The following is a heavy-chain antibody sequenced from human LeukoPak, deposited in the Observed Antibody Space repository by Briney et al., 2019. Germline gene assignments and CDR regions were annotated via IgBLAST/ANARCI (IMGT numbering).Heavy chain of an antibody. CDR1: GGSISSSSYY. CDR3: ARFQGYDILTGYPSNWFDP. V-gene: IGHV4-39*07. D-gene: IGHD3-9*01. J-gene: IGHJ5*02. CDR2: IYYSGST. Sequence: PSETLSLTCTVSGGSISSSSYYWGWIRQPPGTGLEWIGSIYYSGSTYYNPSLKSRVTISVDTSKNQFSLKLSSVTAADTAVYYCARFQGYDILTGYPSNWFDPWGQGTLVTVSS.